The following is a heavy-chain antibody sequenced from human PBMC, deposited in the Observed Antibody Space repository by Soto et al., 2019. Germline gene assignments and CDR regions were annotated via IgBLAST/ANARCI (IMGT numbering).Heavy chain of an antibody. V-gene: IGHV3-66*02. CDR2: IYSGGST. D-gene: IGHD3-22*01. CDR3: AKDTYYHDSSGYYVFDY. CDR1: GFTVSSNY. J-gene: IGHJ4*02. Sequence: PGGSLRLSCAASGFTVSSNYMSWVRQAPGKGLEWVSVIYSGGSTYYVDSMKGRLTISRDNSKNTLDLQMNSLRAEDMAVYYCAKDTYYHDSSGYYVFDYWGPGTLVTVSS.